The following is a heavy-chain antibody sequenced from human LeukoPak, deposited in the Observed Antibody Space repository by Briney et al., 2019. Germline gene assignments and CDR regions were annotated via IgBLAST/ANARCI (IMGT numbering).Heavy chain of an antibody. D-gene: IGHD3-22*01. CDR3: ARAGGYYYGRDAFDI. CDR2: IYHSGST. V-gene: IGHV4-4*02. CDR1: GGSISSSNW. Sequence: SGTLSLTCAVSGGSISSSNWWSWVRQPPGKGLEWIGEIYHSGSTNYNPSHKSRVTISVDKSKNQFSLKLSSVTAADTAVYYCARAGGYYYGRDAFDIWGQGTMVTVSS. J-gene: IGHJ3*02.